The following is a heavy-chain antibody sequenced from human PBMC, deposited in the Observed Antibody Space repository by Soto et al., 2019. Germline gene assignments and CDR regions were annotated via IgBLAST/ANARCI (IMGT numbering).Heavy chain of an antibody. V-gene: IGHV3-23*01. Sequence: GGSLRLSCAASGFTFSSYAMSWVRQAPGKGLEWVSAISGSGGSTYYADSVKGRFTITRDNSKNTLYLQMNSLRAEDTAVYYCAKESLGRRSGWWAGGHWGQGTLVTVSS. D-gene: IGHD6-19*01. CDR3: AKESLGRRSGWWAGGH. CDR2: ISGSGGST. CDR1: GFTFSSYA. J-gene: IGHJ4*02.